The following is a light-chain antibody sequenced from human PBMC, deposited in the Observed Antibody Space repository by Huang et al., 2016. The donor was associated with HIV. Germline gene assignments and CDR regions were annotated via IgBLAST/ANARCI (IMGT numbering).Light chain of an antibody. Sequence: DIQMTQSPSSLSASIGDRVTMTCRASHNINSNLNWYQQKPGKAPKLLIVIATYLASGVPSRFSGSGSGTHFTLTINGLQPEDLATYFCQQSQNTPWTFGQGSRLEIK. CDR2: IAT. CDR1: HNINSN. CDR3: QQSQNTPWT. J-gene: IGKJ1*01. V-gene: IGKV1-39*01.